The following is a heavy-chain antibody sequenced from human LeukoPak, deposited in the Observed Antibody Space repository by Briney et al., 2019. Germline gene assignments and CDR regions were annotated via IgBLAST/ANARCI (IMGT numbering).Heavy chain of an antibody. Sequence: PSETLSLTCAVSGGSISSSNWWSWVRHPPGKGLEWIGEIYHSGSTNYNPSLKSRVTISVDKSKNQFSLKLSSVTAADTAVYYCARQRQWPYYFDYWGQGTLVTVSS. V-gene: IGHV4-4*02. D-gene: IGHD6-19*01. J-gene: IGHJ4*02. CDR2: IYHSGST. CDR1: GGSISSSNW. CDR3: ARQRQWPYYFDY.